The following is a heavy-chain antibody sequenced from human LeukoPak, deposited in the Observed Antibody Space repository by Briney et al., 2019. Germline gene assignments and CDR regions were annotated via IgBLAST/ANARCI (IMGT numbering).Heavy chain of an antibody. V-gene: IGHV4-39*01. CDR2: IYYSGST. D-gene: IGHD3-10*01. Sequence: SETLSLTCTVSGGSISSSSYYWGWIRQPPGKGLEWIGSIYYSGSTYYNPSLKSRVTISVDTSKNQFSLKLSSVTAADTAVYYCARQGSLWFGGPETFDIWGQGTMVTVSS. CDR1: GGSISSSSYY. J-gene: IGHJ3*02. CDR3: ARQGSLWFGGPETFDI.